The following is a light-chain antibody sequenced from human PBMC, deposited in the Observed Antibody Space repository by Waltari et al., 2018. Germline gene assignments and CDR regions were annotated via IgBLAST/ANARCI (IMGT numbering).Light chain of an antibody. J-gene: IGKJ2*01. V-gene: IGKV2-28*01. CDR1: QSLLHSNGHNY. CDR2: LGS. Sequence: DTVMTPSPLSLPVTPGEPASISCRSSQSLLHSNGHNYVDWYLQKPGQSPQHLMYLGSKRALGVPDRFSGSGSDTDFTLRISRVEAEDVGVYYCMKGLQTPPLYTFGQRTRLEIK. CDR3: MKGLQTPPLYT.